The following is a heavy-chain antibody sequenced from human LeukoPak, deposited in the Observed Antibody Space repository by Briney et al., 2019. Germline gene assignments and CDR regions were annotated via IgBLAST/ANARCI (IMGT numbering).Heavy chain of an antibody. Sequence: GGSLRLSCAASGFSLSTYSMNWVRQAPGKGLEWVSFISSSSSYIYYADSVKGRFTISRDNAKNSLYLQMNSLRAEDTAVYYCASGLDDFWSGLIHYWGQGILVTVSS. CDR2: ISSSSSYI. V-gene: IGHV3-21*01. CDR3: ASGLDDFWSGLIHY. D-gene: IGHD3-3*01. J-gene: IGHJ4*02. CDR1: GFSLSTYS.